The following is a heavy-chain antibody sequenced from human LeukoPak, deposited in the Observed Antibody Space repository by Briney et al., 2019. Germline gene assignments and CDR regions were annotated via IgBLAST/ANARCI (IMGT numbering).Heavy chain of an antibody. CDR2: ISTNSVYI. CDR3: ASEAVTRAFDI. CDR1: GFSFSSYS. J-gene: IGHJ3*02. V-gene: IGHV3-21*01. Sequence: PGGSLRLSCAASGFSFSSYSMNWVRQAPGKGLEWVSSISTNSVYIYYADSVKGRFTISRDNAKNSVYLQMNSLRAEDTAVYYCASEAVTRAFDIWGQGTMVTVSS. D-gene: IGHD4-17*01.